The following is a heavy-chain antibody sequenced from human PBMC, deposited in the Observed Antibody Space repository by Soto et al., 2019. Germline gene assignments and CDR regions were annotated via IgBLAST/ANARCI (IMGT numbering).Heavy chain of an antibody. CDR2: IYYSGST. Sequence: NPSETLSLTCTVSGGSISSYYWSWIRQPPGKGLEWIGYIYYSGSTNYNPSLKSRVTISVDTSKNQFSLKLSSVTAADTAVYYCARELGNWNYNWFDPWGQGTLVTVSS. J-gene: IGHJ5*02. CDR3: ARELGNWNYNWFDP. D-gene: IGHD1-7*01. CDR1: GGSISSYY. V-gene: IGHV4-59*01.